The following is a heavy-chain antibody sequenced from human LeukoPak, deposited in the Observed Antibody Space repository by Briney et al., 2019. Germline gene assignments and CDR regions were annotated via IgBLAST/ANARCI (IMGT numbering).Heavy chain of an antibody. Sequence: SQTLSVTCAISGDSVSSNNGAWNWIRQYPSRGLEWLGRTYYRSKWYNEYAVSMRGRMTINADTSKNQFSLQLNSVTPEDTAIYYCARDVATSGWYTFDYWGQGTLVTVSS. CDR2: TYYRSKWYN. J-gene: IGHJ4*02. V-gene: IGHV6-1*01. D-gene: IGHD6-19*01. CDR1: GDSVSSNNGA. CDR3: ARDVATSGWYTFDY.